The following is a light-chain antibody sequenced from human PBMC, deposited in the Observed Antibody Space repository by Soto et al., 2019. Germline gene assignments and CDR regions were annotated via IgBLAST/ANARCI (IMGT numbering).Light chain of an antibody. J-gene: IGKJ1*01. CDR2: KAS. Sequence: DIQMTQSPSTLSASVGDRVIVTCRASQTIDTWLAWYQQKPGKAPKLLIYKASTLESGVPSRFSGSGSGTEFTLTISSLQPDDFATYYCQQYNSYSQTFGQGTKVDIK. V-gene: IGKV1-5*03. CDR1: QTIDTW. CDR3: QQYNSYSQT.